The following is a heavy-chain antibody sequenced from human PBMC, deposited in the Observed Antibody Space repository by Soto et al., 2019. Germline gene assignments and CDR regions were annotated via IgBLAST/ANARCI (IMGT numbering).Heavy chain of an antibody. CDR3: AKGQGREYDFWSAYPPYYYYGMDV. Sequence: VKVSCKASGYTFTSYGISWVRQAPGQGLERMGWIGAYNGNRNYAQKLQGRVTMTTDTSTSTANMELRSLRSDDTAVYYCAKGQGREYDFWSAYPPYYYYGMDVWGQGTTVTVSS. V-gene: IGHV1-18*04. D-gene: IGHD3-3*01. CDR1: GYTFTSYG. J-gene: IGHJ6*02. CDR2: IGAYNGNR.